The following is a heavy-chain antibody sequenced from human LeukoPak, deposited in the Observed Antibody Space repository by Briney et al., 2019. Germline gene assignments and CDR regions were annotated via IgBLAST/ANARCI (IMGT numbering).Heavy chain of an antibody. V-gene: IGHV3-53*01. D-gene: IGHD3-10*01. Sequence: GRSLRLSCVASGFSVSTKYMSWVRQAPGKGLEWVSVIFSGGRTDYTDSVKGRFTISRDDSMNTLYLQMNSLRVEDTAMYYCARERGSEFDFWGQGTLVTVSS. CDR1: GFSVSTKY. CDR2: IFSGGRT. J-gene: IGHJ4*02. CDR3: ARERGSEFDF.